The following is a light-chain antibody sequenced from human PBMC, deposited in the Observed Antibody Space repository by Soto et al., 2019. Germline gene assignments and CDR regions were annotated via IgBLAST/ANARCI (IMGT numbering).Light chain of an antibody. CDR3: QRYNDGST. Sequence: DIQMTQSPSSLSASVGDRVTITCRASQGISNYLAWYQQKPGRVPTLLISAASTLQSGGPSRFSGSGSGTDFTLTITSLQPEDGATYYCQRYNDGSTFGQGTKVEI. CDR2: AAS. CDR1: QGISNY. V-gene: IGKV1-27*01. J-gene: IGKJ1*01.